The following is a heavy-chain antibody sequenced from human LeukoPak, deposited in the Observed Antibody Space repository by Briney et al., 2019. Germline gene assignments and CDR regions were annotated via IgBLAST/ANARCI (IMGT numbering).Heavy chain of an antibody. D-gene: IGHD3-10*01. J-gene: IGHJ5*02. CDR2: INPNSGGT. CDR3: ARDVYGSGSLTTANWFDP. CDR1: GYTFTGYY. Sequence: ASVKVSCKASGYTFTGYYMHWVRQAPGQGLEWMGWINPNSGGTNYAQKFQGRVTMTRDTSTSTVYMELSSLRSEDTAVYYCARDVYGSGSLTTANWFDPWGQGTLVTVSS. V-gene: IGHV1-2*02.